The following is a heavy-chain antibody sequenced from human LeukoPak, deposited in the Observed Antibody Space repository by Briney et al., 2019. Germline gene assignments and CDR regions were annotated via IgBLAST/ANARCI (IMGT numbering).Heavy chain of an antibody. V-gene: IGHV1-2*02. CDR2: INPSSGGT. D-gene: IGHD5-12*01. J-gene: IGHJ6*02. Sequence: ASVKVSCKASGYTFTGYYMHWVRQAPGQGLEWMGWINPSSGGTNYAQKFQGRVTMTRDTSISTAYMELSRLRSDDTAVYYCARDPRVATITGGYYYYGMDVWGQGTTVTVSS. CDR3: ARDPRVATITGGYYYYGMDV. CDR1: GYTFTGYY.